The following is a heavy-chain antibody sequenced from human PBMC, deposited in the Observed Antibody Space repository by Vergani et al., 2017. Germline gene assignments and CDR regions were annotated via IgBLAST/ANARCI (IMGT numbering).Heavy chain of an antibody. CDR3: ARDSEVVPADRHFDY. V-gene: IGHV1-2*02. D-gene: IGHD2-2*01. Sequence: QVQLVQSGAEVKKPGASVKVSCKASGYTFTGYYMHWVRQAPGQGLEWMGWINPNSGGTNYAQKFQGRVTMTRDTSISTAYMELSRLRSDDTAVYYCARDSEVVPADRHFDYWGQGTLVTVSS. CDR2: INPNSGGT. CDR1: GYTFTGYY. J-gene: IGHJ4*02.